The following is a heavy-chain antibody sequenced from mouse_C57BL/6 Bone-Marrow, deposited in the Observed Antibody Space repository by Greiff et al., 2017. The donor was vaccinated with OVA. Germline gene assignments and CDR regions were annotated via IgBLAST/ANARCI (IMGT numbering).Heavy chain of an antibody. CDR1: GYTFTSYG. D-gene: IGHD1-1*01. Sequence: VQLQESGAELARPGASVKLSCKASGYTFTSYGISWVKQRTGQGLEWIGEIYPRSGNTYYNEKFKGKATLTADKSSSTAYMELRSLTSEDSAVDFCARGRCSKPLAYWGQGTLVTVSA. V-gene: IGHV1-81*01. CDR3: ARGRCSKPLAY. CDR2: IYPRSGNT. J-gene: IGHJ3*01.